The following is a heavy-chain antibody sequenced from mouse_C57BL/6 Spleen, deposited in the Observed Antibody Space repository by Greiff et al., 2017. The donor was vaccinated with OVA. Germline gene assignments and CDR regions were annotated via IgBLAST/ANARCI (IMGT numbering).Heavy chain of an antibody. J-gene: IGHJ2*01. D-gene: IGHD3-2*02. Sequence: QVQLQQPGAELVRPGSSVKLSCKASGYTFTSYWMHWVKPRPIQGLEWIGYIDPSDSDTHYNQKFKDKATLTVAKSSSTAYMQLRSLTSEDSAVYYCARVDSSGSDYWGQGTTLTVSS. CDR2: IDPSDSDT. V-gene: IGHV1-52*01. CDR1: GYTFTSYW. CDR3: ARVDSSGSDY.